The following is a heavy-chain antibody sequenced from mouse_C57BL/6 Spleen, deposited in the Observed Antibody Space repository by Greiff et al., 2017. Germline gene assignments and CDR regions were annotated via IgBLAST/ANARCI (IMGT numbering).Heavy chain of an antibody. D-gene: IGHD5-1*01. J-gene: IGHJ4*01. CDR2: IYPGGGYT. Sequence: VQLQESGAELVRPGTSVKMSCKASGYTFTNYWIGWAKQRPGHGLEWIGDIYPGGGYTNYNEKFKGKATLTADKSSSTAYMQFSSLTSEDSAIYYCARESNYAMDYWGQGTSVTVSS. CDR1: GYTFTNYW. CDR3: ARESNYAMDY. V-gene: IGHV1-63*01.